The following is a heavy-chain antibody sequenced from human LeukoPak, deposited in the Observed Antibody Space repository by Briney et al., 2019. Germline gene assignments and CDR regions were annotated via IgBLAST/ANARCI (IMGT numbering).Heavy chain of an antibody. CDR3: ARDRLEAVTDDDYFDY. CDR2: IWYDGSNK. J-gene: IGHJ4*02. Sequence: GGSLRLSCATSGFTFSNHGMHWVRQAPGKGPEWVALIWYDGSNKYYGDSVKGRFTISRDNSKNTVYLQMNSLRAEDTGVYYCARDRLEAVTDDDYFDYWGQGTLVTVSS. V-gene: IGHV3-33*01. CDR1: GFTFSNHG. D-gene: IGHD2-21*02.